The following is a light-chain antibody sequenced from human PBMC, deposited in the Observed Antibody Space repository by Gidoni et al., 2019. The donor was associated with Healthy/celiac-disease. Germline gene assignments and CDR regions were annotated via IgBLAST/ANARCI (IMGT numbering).Light chain of an antibody. CDR3: QQYNSYPYT. CDR1: QSISSW. Sequence: DIQITQSPSTLSASVGDRVTITCLASQSISSWLACDQQKPGKAPKLLIYDAFSLESGVPSRFSGSGSGTEFTLTISSLHPDDFATYYCQQYNSYPYTFGQGTKLEIK. J-gene: IGKJ2*01. CDR2: DAF. V-gene: IGKV1-5*01.